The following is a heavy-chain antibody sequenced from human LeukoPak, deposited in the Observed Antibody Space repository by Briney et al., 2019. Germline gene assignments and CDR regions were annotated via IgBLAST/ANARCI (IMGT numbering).Heavy chain of an antibody. CDR2: ISAYNGNT. CDR3: ASGYDLAGYNWFDP. Sequence: ASVKVSCKASGYTFTSYGISWVRQAPGQGLEWMGWISAYNGNTNYAQKLQGRVTMTTDTSTSTAYMELSSLRSEDTAVYYCASGYDLAGYNWFDPWGQGTLVTVSS. D-gene: IGHD5-12*01. CDR1: GYTFTSYG. V-gene: IGHV1-18*01. J-gene: IGHJ5*02.